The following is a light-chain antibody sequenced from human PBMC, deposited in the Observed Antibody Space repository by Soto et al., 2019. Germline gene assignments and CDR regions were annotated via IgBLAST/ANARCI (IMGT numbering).Light chain of an antibody. V-gene: IGLV2-14*01. CDR1: SSDVGGYNY. J-gene: IGLJ1*01. Sequence: QSVLTQPASVSGSPGQSITISCTGTSSDVGGYNYVSWYQQHPGKAPKLMIYDVSNRPSGVSNRFSVSKSGNTASLTISGLQAEDEDDYYCSSYTSSSTLLFVFGTGTKVTVL. CDR2: DVS. CDR3: SSYTSSSTLLFV.